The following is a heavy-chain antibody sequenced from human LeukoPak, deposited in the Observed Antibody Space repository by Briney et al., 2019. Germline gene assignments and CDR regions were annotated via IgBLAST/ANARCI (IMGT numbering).Heavy chain of an antibody. CDR3: ACLIAAAGTGFDY. J-gene: IGHJ4*02. D-gene: IGHD6-13*01. CDR1: GGTFSSYA. CDR2: IIPIFGTA. V-gene: IGHV1-69*06. Sequence: ASVKVSCKASGGTFSSYAISWVRQAPGQGLEWMGGIIPIFGTANYAQKFQGRVTITADKSTSTAYMELSSLRSEDTAVYYCACLIAAAGTGFDYWGQRTLVTVSS.